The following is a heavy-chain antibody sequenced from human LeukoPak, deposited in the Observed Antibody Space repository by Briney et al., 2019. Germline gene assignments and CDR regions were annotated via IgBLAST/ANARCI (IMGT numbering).Heavy chain of an antibody. CDR3: AREIGVSWFDP. J-gene: IGHJ5*02. CDR2: IYQSGST. D-gene: IGHD2-8*01. CDR1: GGSISSGGYS. Sequence: SETLSLTCAVSGGSISSGGYSWSWIRQPPGKGLEWIEYIYQSGSTYYNPSLKSRVTISVDRSKNQFSLKLTSVTAADTAVYYCAREIGVSWFDPWGQGTLVTVSS. V-gene: IGHV4-30-2*01.